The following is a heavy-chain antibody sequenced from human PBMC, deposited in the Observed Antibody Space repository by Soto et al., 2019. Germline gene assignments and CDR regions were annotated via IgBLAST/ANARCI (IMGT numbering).Heavy chain of an antibody. CDR2: IIPILGIA. CDR3: ATTYYSGPGTYWAGNLGDFDI. Sequence: GASVKVSCKASGGTFSIYTISWVQEAPGQGREWMGRIIPILGIANYAQKFQGRVTVTADKSTRTDYMDLSSLRSEDKAVYYSATTYYSGPGTYWAGNLGDFDIWGQGTMVT. J-gene: IGHJ3*02. D-gene: IGHD3-10*01. V-gene: IGHV1-69*02. CDR1: GGTFSIYT.